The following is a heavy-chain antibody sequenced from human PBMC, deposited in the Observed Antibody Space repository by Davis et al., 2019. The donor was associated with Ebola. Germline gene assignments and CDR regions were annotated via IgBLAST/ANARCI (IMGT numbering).Heavy chain of an antibody. J-gene: IGHJ3*02. V-gene: IGHV7-4-1*02. CDR1: GYTFNNYA. D-gene: IGHD1-1*01. CDR2: IHTETGNP. Sequence: ASVKVSCKASGYTFNNYAISWVRQAPRQGLEWMGWIHTETGNPMYAQGFTGRFDFSLDTSVNTAYLQISSLKPDDTAVYYCARSKAVHDAFDIWGQGTLVTVSS. CDR3: ARSKAVHDAFDI.